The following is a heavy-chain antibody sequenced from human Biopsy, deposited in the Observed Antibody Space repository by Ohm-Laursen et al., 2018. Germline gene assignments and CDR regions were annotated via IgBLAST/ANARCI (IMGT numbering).Heavy chain of an antibody. V-gene: IGHV3-7*01. Sequence: SLRLSCSASGFTFSTYWMTWVCQAPGKGLEWVANINQDGSEKYYVDSVKGRFTISRDNAKDSLDLQMSSLRVEDTALYYCASAHQYCSATTCNGGSDFWGQGTLVTVSS. J-gene: IGHJ4*02. D-gene: IGHD2-15*01. CDR2: INQDGSEK. CDR1: GFTFSTYW. CDR3: ASAHQYCSATTCNGGSDF.